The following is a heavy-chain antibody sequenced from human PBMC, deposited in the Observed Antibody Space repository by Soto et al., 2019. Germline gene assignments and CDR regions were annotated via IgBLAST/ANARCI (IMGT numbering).Heavy chain of an antibody. Sequence: EVQLVESGGALVKPGGSLRLSCAASGFTFSSHSMNWVRQAPGKGLEWVSSISSSSTYIYYADSVKGRFTISRDNAKNSLSLQMNSLRADDTAVYFCARDSTTVTATASAFDIWGQGTMVTVSS. D-gene: IGHD4-17*01. CDR3: ARDSTTVTATASAFDI. CDR1: GFTFSSHS. J-gene: IGHJ3*02. CDR2: ISSSSTYI. V-gene: IGHV3-21*01.